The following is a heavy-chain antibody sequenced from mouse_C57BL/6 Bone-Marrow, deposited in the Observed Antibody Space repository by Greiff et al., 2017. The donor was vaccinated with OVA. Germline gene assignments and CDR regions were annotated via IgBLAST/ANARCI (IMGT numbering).Heavy chain of an antibody. V-gene: IGHV1-19*01. CDR3: ARNFIYYPYYFDY. J-gene: IGHJ2*01. CDR1: GYTFTDYY. Sequence: VQLQQSGPVLVKPGASVKMSCKASGYTFTDYYMNWVKQSHGKSLEWIGDINPYNGGTSYNQKFKGKATLTVDKSSSTAYMELNSLTSEDSAVYYCARNFIYYPYYFDYWGQGTTLTVSS. D-gene: IGHD1-1*01. CDR2: INPYNGGT.